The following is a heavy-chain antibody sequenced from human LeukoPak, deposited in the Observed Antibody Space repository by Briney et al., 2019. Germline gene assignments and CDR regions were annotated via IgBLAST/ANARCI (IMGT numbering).Heavy chain of an antibody. CDR1: GGSVSSSNYY. J-gene: IGHJ6*03. CDR3: ARLKGVKLPLYYYYYMDV. V-gene: IGHV4-39*01. Sequence: SETLSLTCTVSGGSVSSSNYYWGWIRQPPGKVLDWIGSINYIGRTNYNPSLKSRVTLSVDTSKNQFSLKLGSVTAADTAVYYCARLKGVKLPLYYYYYMDVWGTGTTVIVSS. D-gene: IGHD6-13*01. CDR2: INYIGRT.